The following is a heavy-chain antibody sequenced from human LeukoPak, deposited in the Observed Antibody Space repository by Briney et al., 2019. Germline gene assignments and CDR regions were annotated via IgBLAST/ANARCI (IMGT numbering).Heavy chain of an antibody. Sequence: ASVKVSCKASAYTFTSYTMHWVRQAPGQRLEWMGWINVGNGKTKYSQKFQGRVSITRDTSASTAYMELSSLRSEDTAVYYRARTYDVLTGFISSYFFDYWGQGTLVTVSS. CDR1: AYTFTSYT. J-gene: IGHJ4*02. CDR2: INVGNGKT. V-gene: IGHV1-3*01. CDR3: ARTYDVLTGFISSYFFDY. D-gene: IGHD3-9*01.